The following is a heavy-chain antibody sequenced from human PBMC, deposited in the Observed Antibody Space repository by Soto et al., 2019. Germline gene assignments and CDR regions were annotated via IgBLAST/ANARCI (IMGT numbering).Heavy chain of an antibody. J-gene: IGHJ3*02. CDR2: IIPIFGTA. CDR1: GGTFSSYA. D-gene: IGHD1-26*01. CDR3: ATQKTGGSYGLSAFDI. V-gene: IGHV1-69*06. Sequence: SVKVSCKASGGTFSSYAISWVRQAPGQGLEWMGGIIPIFGTANYAQKFQGRVTITADKSTSTAYMELSSLRSEDTAVYYCATQKTGGSYGLSAFDIWGQGTMVTVSS.